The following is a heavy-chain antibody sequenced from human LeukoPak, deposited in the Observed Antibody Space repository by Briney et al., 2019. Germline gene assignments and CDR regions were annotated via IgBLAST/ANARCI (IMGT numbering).Heavy chain of an antibody. J-gene: IGHJ4*02. CDR1: GFTFSSYG. D-gene: IGHD7-27*01. CDR2: IRYDGSNM. CDR3: AKDRGLTGDLRGFDY. Sequence: GRSLRLSCAASGFTFSSYGMHWVRQAPGKGLEWVAFIRYDGSNMYCADSVKGRFTISRDNSKNTLYLQMNSLRAEDTAVYYCAKDRGLTGDLRGFDYWGQGTLVTVSS. V-gene: IGHV3-30*02.